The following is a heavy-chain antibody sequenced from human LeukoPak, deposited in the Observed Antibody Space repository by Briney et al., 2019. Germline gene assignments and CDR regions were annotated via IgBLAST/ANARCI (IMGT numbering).Heavy chain of an antibody. V-gene: IGHV1-2*02. CDR3: ASGCSSTSCYPGGIYYYGMDV. Sequence: GASVKVSCKASGYTFTGYYMHWVRQAPGQGLEWMGWINPNSGGTNYAQKFQGRVTMTRDTSISTAYMKLSRLRSDDTAVYYCASGCSSTSCYPGGIYYYGMDVWGQGTTVTVSS. J-gene: IGHJ6*02. CDR1: GYTFTGYY. CDR2: INPNSGGT. D-gene: IGHD2-2*01.